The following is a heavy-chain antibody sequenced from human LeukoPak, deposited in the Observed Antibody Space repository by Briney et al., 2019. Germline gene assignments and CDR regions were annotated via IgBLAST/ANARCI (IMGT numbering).Heavy chain of an antibody. CDR2: ITGTGGST. CDR3: AKDHGTAVAGFYY. V-gene: IGHV3-23*01. Sequence: TGGSLRLSCAASGFSLSTYGVSWVRQPPGKGLEWFSGITGTGGSTYYADSVKGRFTVSRDTSKNTLYLQMNSMRAEDTAIYYCAKDHGTAVAGFYYWGQGTLVTVSS. CDR1: GFSLSTYG. D-gene: IGHD6-19*01. J-gene: IGHJ4*02.